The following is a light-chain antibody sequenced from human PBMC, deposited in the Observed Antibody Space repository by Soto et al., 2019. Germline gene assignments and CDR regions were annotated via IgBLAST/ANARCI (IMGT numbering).Light chain of an antibody. V-gene: IGKV1-27*01. J-gene: IGKJ3*01. CDR1: QGIANY. CDR2: AAS. Sequence: DIQMTQSPSSLSASVGDRVTITCRASQGIANYLAWYQQKPGKVPKLLIYAASTLEPGVPSQFSGSGFGTDFTLRLSSLQPEDFATYCCQKYNGDRFTFGPGTKVDIK. CDR3: QKYNGDRFT.